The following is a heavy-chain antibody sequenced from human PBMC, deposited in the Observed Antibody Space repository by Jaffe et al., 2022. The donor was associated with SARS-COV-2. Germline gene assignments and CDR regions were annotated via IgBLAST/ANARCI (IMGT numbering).Heavy chain of an antibody. CDR3: ARDSHIVGATTDSPFDY. CDR2: IWYDGSNK. V-gene: IGHV3-33*01. J-gene: IGHJ4*02. Sequence: QVQLVESGGGVVQPGRSLRLSCAASGFTFSSYGMHWVRQAPGKGLEWVAVIWYDGSNKYYADSVKGRFTISRDNSKNTLYLQMNSLRAEDTAVYYCARDSHIVGATTDSPFDYWGQGTLVTVSS. D-gene: IGHD1-26*01. CDR1: GFTFSSYG.